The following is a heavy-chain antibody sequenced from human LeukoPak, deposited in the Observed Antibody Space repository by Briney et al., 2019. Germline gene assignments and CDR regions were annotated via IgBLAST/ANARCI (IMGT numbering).Heavy chain of an antibody. CDR2: IRSKAYGGTT. CDR3: TREVRGSSSH. CDR1: GVTGGDVA. J-gene: IGHJ4*02. D-gene: IGHD6-6*01. Sequence: PGRSLRLSGRETGVTGGDVAMSGFRQAPGKGLEWVGFIRSKAYGGTTEYAASVKGRFTISRDDSKSIAYLQMNSLKTEDTAVYYCTREVRGSSSHWGQGTLVTVSS. V-gene: IGHV3-49*03.